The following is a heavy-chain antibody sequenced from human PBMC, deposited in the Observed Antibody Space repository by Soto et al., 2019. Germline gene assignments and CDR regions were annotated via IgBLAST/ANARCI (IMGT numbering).Heavy chain of an antibody. Sequence: QVQLVQSGAEEKKPGASVKVSCKASGYTFTSYAMHWVRQAPGQRLEWMGWINAGNGNTKYSQKFQGRVTITRDTSASTAYRELSRRRSEDTAVYYCARVRGSSCYYSNPFDYWGQGTLVTVSS. D-gene: IGHD3-22*01. CDR2: INAGNGNT. CDR3: ARVRGSSCYYSNPFDY. V-gene: IGHV1-3*05. J-gene: IGHJ4*02. CDR1: GYTFTSYA.